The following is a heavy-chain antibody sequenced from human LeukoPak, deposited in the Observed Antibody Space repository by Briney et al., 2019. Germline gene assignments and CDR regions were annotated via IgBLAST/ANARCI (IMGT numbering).Heavy chain of an antibody. CDR3: TRDRSRAEDD. J-gene: IGHJ4*02. CDR2: INQGGSDK. V-gene: IGHV3-7*01. Sequence: GGSLRLSCAASGFTFSGHWMSWVRQAPGKGLEWVANINQGGSDKYYVDSVKGRFTISRDNANNLLYLQMKSLRGEDTAVYYCTRDRSRAEDDWGEGTLFTVSS. CDR1: GFTFSGHW. D-gene: IGHD1-14*01.